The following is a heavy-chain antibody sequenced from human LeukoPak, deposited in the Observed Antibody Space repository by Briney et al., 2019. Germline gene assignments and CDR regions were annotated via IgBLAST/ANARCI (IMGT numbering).Heavy chain of an antibody. CDR2: IYTSGTT. CDR3: ARREWGYAVSV. D-gene: IGHD2-2*01. V-gene: IGHV4-61*02. Sequence: SQTLSLTCTVSGGSISSGSYYWSWIRQPAGKGLEWIGRIYTSGTTNYNPSLKSRLTFSLDTSKNQFSLKLTSMTAADTAVYYCARREWGYAVSVWGKGTTVIVSS. CDR1: GGSISSGSYY. J-gene: IGHJ6*04.